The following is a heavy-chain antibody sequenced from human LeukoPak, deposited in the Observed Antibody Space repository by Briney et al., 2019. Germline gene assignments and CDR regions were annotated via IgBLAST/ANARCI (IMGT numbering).Heavy chain of an antibody. J-gene: IGHJ4*02. CDR2: IYPGDSDT. D-gene: IGHD2-2*01. Sequence: GESLKISCRGFGYSFNTYWIGWVGQMPGKGLEWMGIIYPGDSDTRYSPSLQSQVTMSADKSINTAYLQWSSLKASDTAMYYCARRQGCSSTSCPPDYWGQGTLVAVSS. V-gene: IGHV5-51*01. CDR1: GYSFNTYW. CDR3: ARRQGCSSTSCPPDY.